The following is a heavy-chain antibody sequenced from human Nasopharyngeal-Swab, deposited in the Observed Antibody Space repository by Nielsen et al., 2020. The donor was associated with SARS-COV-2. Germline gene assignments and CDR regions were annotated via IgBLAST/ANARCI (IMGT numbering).Heavy chain of an antibody. CDR1: GFTFSSYR. J-gene: IGHJ5*02. Sequence: LSLTCAASGFTFSSYRMSWVRQAPGKGLEWVANIKQDGSEKYYVDSVKGRFTISRDNAKNSLYLQMNSLRAEDTAVYYCARDLPTYSDWFDPWGQGTLVTVSS. V-gene: IGHV3-7*01. D-gene: IGHD2-21*01. CDR3: ARDLPTYSDWFDP. CDR2: IKQDGSEK.